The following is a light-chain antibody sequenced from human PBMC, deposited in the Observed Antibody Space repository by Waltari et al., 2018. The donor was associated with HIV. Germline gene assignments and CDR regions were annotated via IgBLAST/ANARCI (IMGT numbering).Light chain of an antibody. V-gene: IGLV4-69*01. CDR1: SAHRTYA. J-gene: IGLJ2*01. Sequence: QLVLTQSPSASASLGASVKLTCTLSSAHRTYAIAGHQPQPDQGPHYWMKRNRDGSHRKGDGIPDRFSGSASGAERYLTISNVQSEDEGIYYCQRWGAGTVVFGGGTKLSVL. CDR3: QRWGAGTVV. CDR2: RNRDGSH.